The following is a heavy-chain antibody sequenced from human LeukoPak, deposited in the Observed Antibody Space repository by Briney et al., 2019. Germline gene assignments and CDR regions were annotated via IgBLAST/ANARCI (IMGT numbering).Heavy chain of an antibody. Sequence: GGSLRLSCAASGFTFSSYSMNWVRQAPGKGLERVSYISSSSSTIYYADSVKGRFTISRDNAKNSLYLQMNSLRAEDTALYYCAKDIGTVTTSLFDYWGQGTLVTVSS. CDR2: ISSSSSTI. CDR3: AKDIGTVTTSLFDY. D-gene: IGHD4-17*01. J-gene: IGHJ4*02. CDR1: GFTFSSYS. V-gene: IGHV3-48*04.